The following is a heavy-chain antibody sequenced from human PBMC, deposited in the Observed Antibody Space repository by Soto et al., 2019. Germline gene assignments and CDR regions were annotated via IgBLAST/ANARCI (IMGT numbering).Heavy chain of an antibody. CDR3: ARLYGDYSGNWFDP. CDR2: IYGGGTT. Sequence: EVQLVESGGGLIQPGGSLRLSCAASGVTVSSSYMTWVRQAPGKGLEWVSVIYGGGTTYYANSVRGRFTISRDNSKNTLYLQMNSLRAEDTAVYYCARLYGDYSGNWFDPWGQGTLVTVSS. D-gene: IGHD4-17*01. V-gene: IGHV3-53*01. J-gene: IGHJ5*02. CDR1: GVTVSSSY.